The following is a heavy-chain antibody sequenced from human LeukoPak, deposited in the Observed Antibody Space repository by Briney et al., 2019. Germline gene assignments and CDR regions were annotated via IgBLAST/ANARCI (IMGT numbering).Heavy chain of an antibody. CDR2: INPNSGGT. Sequence: GGSLRLSCAASGFTFSSYGMHWVRQAPGQGLEWMGWINPNSGGTNYAQKFQGRVTMTRDTSISTAYMELSRLRSDDTAVYYCARDYSSGWGFDYWGQGTLVTVSS. J-gene: IGHJ4*02. CDR3: ARDYSSGWGFDY. V-gene: IGHV1-2*02. CDR1: GFTFSSYG. D-gene: IGHD6-19*01.